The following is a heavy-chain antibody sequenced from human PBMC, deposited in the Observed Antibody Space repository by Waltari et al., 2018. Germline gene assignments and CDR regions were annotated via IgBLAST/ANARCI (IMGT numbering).Heavy chain of an antibody. CDR1: GGTFSSYD. D-gene: IGHD5-12*01. Sequence: QVQLVQSGAEVKKPGSSVKVSCKASGGTFSSYDISWVRKAPGQGLEWMGGIIPSFVTANYAQKFQGRVTITADESTSTAYMELSSLRSEDTAVYYCARDRGSGYGSDAFDIWGQGTMVTVSS. J-gene: IGHJ3*02. V-gene: IGHV1-69*13. CDR2: IIPSFVTA. CDR3: ARDRGSGYGSDAFDI.